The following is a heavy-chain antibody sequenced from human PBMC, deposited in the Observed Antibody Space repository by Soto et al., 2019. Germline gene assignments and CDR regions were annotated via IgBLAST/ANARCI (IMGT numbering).Heavy chain of an antibody. V-gene: IGHV3-23*01. D-gene: IGHD5-12*01. CDR1: GFTFNIYT. CDR2: IGARGSDT. Sequence: EVQLLESGGGLVQPGGSLRLSCAASGFTFNIYTMSWVRQAPGKGLEWVSGIGARGSDTYFPDSVKGRFTISRDNSMDMVYLQMNSLRADDTAVYFCAKGGTYHIGDFDSWGQGTLDTVPS. CDR3: AKGGTYHIGDFDS. J-gene: IGHJ4*02.